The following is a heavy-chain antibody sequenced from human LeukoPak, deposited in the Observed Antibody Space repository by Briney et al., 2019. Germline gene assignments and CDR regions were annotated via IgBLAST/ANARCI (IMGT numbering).Heavy chain of an antibody. CDR1: GGSISSSSYY. CDR2: IYYSGST. CDR3: ARDHYDYDTTLGFDI. D-gene: IGHD3-22*01. Sequence: SETLSLTCTVSGGSISSSSYYWGWIRQPPGKGLEWIGSIYYSGSTYYNPSLKSRVTISVDTSKNQFSLKLSSVTAADTAVYYCARDHYDYDTTLGFDIWGQGTMVTVSS. V-gene: IGHV4-39*07. J-gene: IGHJ3*02.